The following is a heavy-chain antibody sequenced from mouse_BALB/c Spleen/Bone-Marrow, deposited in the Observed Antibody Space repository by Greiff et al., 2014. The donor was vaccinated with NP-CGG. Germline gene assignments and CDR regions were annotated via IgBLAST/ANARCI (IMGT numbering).Heavy chain of an antibody. J-gene: IGHJ3*01. CDR2: IDPSDSET. V-gene: IGHV1S127*01. D-gene: IGHD2-14*01. Sequence: QVQLQQSGPQLVRPGASVKISCKASGYSFTTYWMHWVKQRPGQGLGWIGMIDPSDSETILNQKFKDKATLTGGKSSGTAYMQLRSPTSEDSAVYYCTGGVLFAYWGQGTLVTVSA. CDR1: GYSFTTYW. CDR3: TGGVLFAY.